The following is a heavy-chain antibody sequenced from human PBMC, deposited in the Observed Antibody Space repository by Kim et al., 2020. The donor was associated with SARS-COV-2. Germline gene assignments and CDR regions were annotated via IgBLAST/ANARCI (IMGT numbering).Heavy chain of an antibody. Sequence: ARFTLSRDNSKNTLYLRMNSLRAEDTAVYYCARDRIDIVVVVAATDAFDIWGQGTMVTVSS. D-gene: IGHD2-15*01. V-gene: IGHV3-30*01. J-gene: IGHJ3*02. CDR3: ARDRIDIVVVVAATDAFDI.